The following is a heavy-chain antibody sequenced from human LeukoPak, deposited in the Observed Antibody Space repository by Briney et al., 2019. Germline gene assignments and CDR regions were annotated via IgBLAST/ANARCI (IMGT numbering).Heavy chain of an antibody. Sequence: GGSLRLSCAASGFTFSSYAMSWVRQAPGKGLEWVSAISGSGGSTYYADSVKGRFTISRDNAKNSLYLQMNSLRAEDTAVYYCARAKIAVADNWGQGTLVTVSS. CDR3: ARAKIAVADN. CDR2: ISGSGGST. J-gene: IGHJ4*02. CDR1: GFTFSSYA. D-gene: IGHD6-19*01. V-gene: IGHV3-23*01.